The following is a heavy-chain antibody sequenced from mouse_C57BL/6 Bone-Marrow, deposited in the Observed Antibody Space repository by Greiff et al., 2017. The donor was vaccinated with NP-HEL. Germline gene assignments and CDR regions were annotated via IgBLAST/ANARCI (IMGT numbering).Heavy chain of an antibody. CDR3: ARPGSSYYFDY. CDR1: GYTFTDYY. J-gene: IGHJ2*01. CDR2: INPYNGGT. Sequence: VQLQQSGPVLVKPGASVKMSCKASGYTFTDYYMNWVKQSHGKSLEWIGVINPYNGGTSYNQKFKGKATLTVDKSSSTAYMELNSLTSEDSAVYYCARPGSSYYFDYWGQGTTLTVSS. V-gene: IGHV1-19*01. D-gene: IGHD1-1*01.